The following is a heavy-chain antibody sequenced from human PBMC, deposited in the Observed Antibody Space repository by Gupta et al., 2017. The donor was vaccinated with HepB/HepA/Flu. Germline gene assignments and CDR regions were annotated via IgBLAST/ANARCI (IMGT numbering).Heavy chain of an antibody. CDR1: GFTFSSYA. Sequence: EVQLLESGGGLVQPGGSLRLSCAASGFTFSSYAMSWVRQAPGKGLEWVSAISGSGGSTYYADSVKGRVTISRDNSKNTLYLKMNSLRAEDTAVYYCAKDGDYQLPPYYYYYYMDVGGKGTTVTVSS. V-gene: IGHV3-23*01. CDR3: AKDGDYQLPPYYYYYYMDV. J-gene: IGHJ6*03. CDR2: ISGSGGST. D-gene: IGHD2-2*01.